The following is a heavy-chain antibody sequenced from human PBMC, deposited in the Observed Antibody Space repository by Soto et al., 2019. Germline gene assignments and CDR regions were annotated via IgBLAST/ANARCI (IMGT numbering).Heavy chain of an antibody. CDR2: INPNSGGT. D-gene: IGHD2-15*01. CDR3: ARSDIVVVVAATPDY. V-gene: IGHV1-2*02. CDR1: GYTFTGYY. Sequence: ASVKVSCKASGYTFTGYYMHWVRQAPGQGLEWMGWINPNSGGTNYAQKFQGRVTMTRDTSISTAYMELSRLRSDDTAVYYCARSDIVVVVAATPDYWGQGTLVTVSS. J-gene: IGHJ4*02.